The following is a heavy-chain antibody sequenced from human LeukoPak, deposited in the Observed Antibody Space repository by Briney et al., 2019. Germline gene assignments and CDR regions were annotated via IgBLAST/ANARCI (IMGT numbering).Heavy chain of an antibody. Sequence: PGESLRLSCAASGFTFSSYDMHWVRQATGKGLEWVSAIGTAGDTYYPGSVKGRFTISRENAKNSLYLQMNSLRAGDTAVYYCARAYGSGSYFDGMDVWGQGTTVTVSS. CDR1: GFTFSSYD. D-gene: IGHD3-10*01. J-gene: IGHJ6*02. V-gene: IGHV3-13*01. CDR3: ARAYGSGSYFDGMDV. CDR2: IGTAGDT.